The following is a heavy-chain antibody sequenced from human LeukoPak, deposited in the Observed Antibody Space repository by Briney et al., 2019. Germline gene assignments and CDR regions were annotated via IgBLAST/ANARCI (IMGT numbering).Heavy chain of an antibody. Sequence: PGGSLRLSCAASGFTFSSYGMDWVRQAPGKGLKWVAFIRYDGSNKYYADSVKGRFTISRDNSKNTLYLQMNSLRAEDTAVYYCAKVRGFGVATQGAFDIWGQGTMVTVSS. CDR2: IRYDGSNK. J-gene: IGHJ3*02. V-gene: IGHV3-30*02. D-gene: IGHD3-3*01. CDR1: GFTFSSYG. CDR3: AKVRGFGVATQGAFDI.